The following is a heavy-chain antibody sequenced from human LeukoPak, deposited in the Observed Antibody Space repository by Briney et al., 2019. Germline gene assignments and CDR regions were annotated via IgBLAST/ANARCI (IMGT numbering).Heavy chain of an antibody. J-gene: IGHJ4*02. Sequence: GGSLRLSCAASGFTFSSYEMNWVRQAPGKGLEWVSYISSSGSTIYYADSVKGRFTISRDNAKNSLYLQMNSLRAEDTAVYYCARDRGYYYGSGSFFDYWGQGILVTASS. D-gene: IGHD3-10*01. CDR2: ISSSGSTI. V-gene: IGHV3-48*03. CDR3: ARDRGYYYGSGSFFDY. CDR1: GFTFSSYE.